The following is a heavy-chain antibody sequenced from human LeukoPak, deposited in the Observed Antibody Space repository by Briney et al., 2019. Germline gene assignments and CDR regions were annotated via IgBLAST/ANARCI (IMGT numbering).Heavy chain of an antibody. CDR3: ARGGSGSYYGGWLDP. CDR2: IYPSGSI. CDR1: GDSINYDY. Sequence: SETLSLTCDVSGDSINYDYWSWVRQPAGKGLEWIGRIYPSGSINYNPSLKSRVTMSVDTSKNQVSLKLNSVTAADTAVYYCARGGSGSYYGGWLDPWGQGPLVTVSS. J-gene: IGHJ5*02. D-gene: IGHD1-26*01. V-gene: IGHV4-4*07.